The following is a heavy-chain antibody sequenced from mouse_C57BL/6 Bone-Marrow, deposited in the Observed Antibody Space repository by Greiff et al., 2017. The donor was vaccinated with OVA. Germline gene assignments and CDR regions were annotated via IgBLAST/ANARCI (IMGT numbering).Heavy chain of an antibody. V-gene: IGHV14-3*01. Sequence: VQLQQSVAELVRPGASVKLSCTASGFNIKNTYMHWVKQRPEQGLEWIGRIDPANGNTKYAPKFKGKATITADTSSNTAYLQLSSLTSEDTAIYYCARFATTVVAPYYYAMDDWGQGTSVTVSS. J-gene: IGHJ4*01. CDR2: IDPANGNT. D-gene: IGHD1-1*01. CDR1: GFNIKNTY. CDR3: ARFATTVVAPYYYAMDD.